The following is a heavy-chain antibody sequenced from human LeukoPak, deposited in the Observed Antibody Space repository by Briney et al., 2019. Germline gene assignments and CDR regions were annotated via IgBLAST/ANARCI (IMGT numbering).Heavy chain of an antibody. J-gene: IGHJ6*03. D-gene: IGHD6-6*01. Sequence: PGGSLRLSCAASGFNFDDYAMHWVRQAPGKGLEWVSLISWDGSVTNYADSVKGRFTISRDNSKKSLYLQMNSLRADDTALYYCAKDRHSSSSSYMDVWGKGTTVTVSS. CDR3: AKDRHSSSSSYMDV. V-gene: IGHV3-43D*03. CDR1: GFNFDDYA. CDR2: ISWDGSVT.